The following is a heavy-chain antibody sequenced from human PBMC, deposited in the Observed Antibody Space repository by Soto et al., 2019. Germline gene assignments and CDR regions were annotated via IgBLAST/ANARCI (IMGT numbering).Heavy chain of an antibody. CDR3: ARDKITAILAY. V-gene: IGHV1-3*01. CDR1: GYTFTSYA. Sequence: PSVKVSCKASGYTFTSYAMHWVRQAPKQRLEWMGWINAGNGNTKYSQKFQGRVTITRDTSASTAYMELSSQRSDDTAVYYGARDKITAILAYWGQGTLVTVSP. CDR2: INAGNGNT. J-gene: IGHJ4*02. D-gene: IGHD1-20*01.